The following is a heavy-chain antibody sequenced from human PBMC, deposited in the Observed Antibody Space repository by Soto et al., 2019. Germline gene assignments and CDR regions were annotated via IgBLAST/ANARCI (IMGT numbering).Heavy chain of an antibody. CDR1: GYTFTSYD. D-gene: IGHD3-3*01. Sequence: ASVKVSCKASGYTFTSYDINWVRQATGQGLEWMGWMNPNSGNTGYAQKFQGRVTMTRNTSISTAYMELSSLRSEDTAVYYCARGNNYDFWSGYYIYYYMDVWGKGTTVTVSS. J-gene: IGHJ6*03. CDR3: ARGNNYDFWSGYYIYYYMDV. CDR2: MNPNSGNT. V-gene: IGHV1-8*01.